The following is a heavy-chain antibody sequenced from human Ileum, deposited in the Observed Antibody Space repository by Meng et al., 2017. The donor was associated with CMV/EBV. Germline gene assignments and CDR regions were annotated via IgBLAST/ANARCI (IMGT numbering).Heavy chain of an antibody. Sequence: GESLKISCVASGFTFSDFHMSWVRPAPGQGREWLSYITDTYSVSYADSLKGRFTISRDNARNSVYLQLSSLRVDDTAVYYCARRWAVAGLDYWGQGTLVTVSS. V-gene: IGHV3-69-1*01. CDR2: ITDTYSV. J-gene: IGHJ4*02. D-gene: IGHD6-19*01. CDR3: ARRWAVAGLDY. CDR1: GFTFSDFH.